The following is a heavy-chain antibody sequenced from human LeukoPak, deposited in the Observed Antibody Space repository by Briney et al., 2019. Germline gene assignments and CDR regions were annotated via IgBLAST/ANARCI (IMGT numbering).Heavy chain of an antibody. CDR1: GGSFSGYY. J-gene: IGHJ4*02. V-gene: IGHV4-34*01. CDR3: ARGTAGKGDYFDY. Sequence: PSETLSLTCAVYGGSFSGYYWSWIRQPPGKGLEWIGEINHSGSTNYNPSLKSRVTISVDTSKNQFSLKLSSVTAADTAVYYCARGTAGKGDYFDYWGQGTLVTVSS. CDR2: INHSGST. D-gene: IGHD6-13*01.